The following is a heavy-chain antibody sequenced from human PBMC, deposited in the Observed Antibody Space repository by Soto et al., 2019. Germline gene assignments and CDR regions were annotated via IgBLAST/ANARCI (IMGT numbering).Heavy chain of an antibody. D-gene: IGHD2-21*02. V-gene: IGHV2-5*02. CDR3: AHSPSDGYGGNSLGFDP. CDR2: IYWDDDK. CDR1: EFSLSTSGVS. Sequence: QITLKESGPTLVKPTQTLTLTCTFSEFSLSTSGVSVGWIRQPPGKALEWPALIYWDDDKRYSPSLKGRLTITKDTSKNQVVLKLTNMNPVDTATYYCAHSPSDGYGGNSLGFDPWGQGTLVTVSS. J-gene: IGHJ5*02.